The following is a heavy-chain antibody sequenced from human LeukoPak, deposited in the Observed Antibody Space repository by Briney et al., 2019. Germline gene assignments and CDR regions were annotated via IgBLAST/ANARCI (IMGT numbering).Heavy chain of an antibody. V-gene: IGHV4-59*01. CDR2: IYYSGST. CDR3: ARVFPSAMVRGVDVGWFDP. CDR1: GGSINSYY. Sequence: SETLSLTCTVSGGSINSYYWNWIRQPPGKGLEWIGYIYYSGSTNYNPSLKSRVTISVDTSKNQFSLKLSSVTAADTAVYYCARVFPSAMVRGVDVGWFDPWGQGTLVTVSS. D-gene: IGHD3-10*01. J-gene: IGHJ5*02.